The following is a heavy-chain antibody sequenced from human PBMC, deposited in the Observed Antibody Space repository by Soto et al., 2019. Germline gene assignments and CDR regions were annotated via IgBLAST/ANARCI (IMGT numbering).Heavy chain of an antibody. CDR2: INSDGSST. CDR3: ARDGVVGLSTGVYYYYGMDV. CDR1: GFTFNSYW. Sequence: PGGSLRLSCAASGFTFNSYWMHWVRQAPGKGLVWVSRINSDGSSTSYADSVTGRFTISRDNAKNTLYLQMNSLRAEDTAVYYCARDGVVGLSTGVYYYYGMDVWGQGTTVTVSS. V-gene: IGHV3-74*01. D-gene: IGHD1-26*01. J-gene: IGHJ6*02.